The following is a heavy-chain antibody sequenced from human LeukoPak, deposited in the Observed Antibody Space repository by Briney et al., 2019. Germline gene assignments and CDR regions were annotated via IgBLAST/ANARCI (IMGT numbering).Heavy chain of an antibody. J-gene: IGHJ3*02. D-gene: IGHD6-13*01. V-gene: IGHV3-48*04. CDR3: ARDFTAAAGDDAFDI. CDR1: GFTFSSYS. CDR2: ISSSRTI. Sequence: GGSLRLSCAASGFTFSSYSMNWVRQAPGKGLEWVSYISSSRTIYYADSVKGRFTISRDNAKNSLYLQMNSLRAEDTAVYYCARDFTAAAGDDAFDIWGQGTMVTVSS.